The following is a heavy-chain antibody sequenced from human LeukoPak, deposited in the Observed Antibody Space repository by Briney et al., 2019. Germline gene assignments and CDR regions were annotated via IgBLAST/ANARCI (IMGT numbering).Heavy chain of an antibody. J-gene: IGHJ4*02. CDR3: ARTSYYDSSGLGY. D-gene: IGHD3-22*01. Sequence: SVKVSCKASGGTFSSYAISWVRQAPGQGLEWMGRIIPIFGTANYAQKFQGRVTITTDESTSTAYMELSSMRSEDTAVYYCARTSYYDSSGLGYWGQGTLVTVSS. CDR1: GGTFSSYA. CDR2: IIPIFGTA. V-gene: IGHV1-69*05.